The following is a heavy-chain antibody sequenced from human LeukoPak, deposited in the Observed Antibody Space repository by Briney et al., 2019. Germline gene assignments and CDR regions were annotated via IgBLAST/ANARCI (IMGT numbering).Heavy chain of an antibody. Sequence: PGGSLRLSCAASGFTFSSYSMNWVRQAPGKGLEWVSYISSSSSTIYYADSVKGRFTFSRDNAKNSLYLQMNSLRAEDTAVYYCARDCSSTSCYYDYYYGMDVWGQGTTVTVSS. J-gene: IGHJ6*02. CDR1: GFTFSSYS. D-gene: IGHD2-2*01. V-gene: IGHV3-48*01. CDR2: ISSSSSTI. CDR3: ARDCSSTSCYYDYYYGMDV.